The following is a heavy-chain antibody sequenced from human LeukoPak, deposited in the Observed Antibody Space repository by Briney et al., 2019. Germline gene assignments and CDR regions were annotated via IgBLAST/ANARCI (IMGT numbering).Heavy chain of an antibody. J-gene: IGHJ6*03. D-gene: IGHD6-19*01. CDR1: GFTFSSYS. CDR3: ARGPSGWYRTYYYYYMDV. Sequence: GGSLRLSCAASGFTFSSYSMNWVRQAPGKGLEWVSYISSSSSTIYYADSVKGRFTISRDNSKNTLYLQMNSLRAEDTAVYYCARGPSGWYRTYYYYYMDVWGKGTTVTISS. V-gene: IGHV3-48*01. CDR2: ISSSSSTI.